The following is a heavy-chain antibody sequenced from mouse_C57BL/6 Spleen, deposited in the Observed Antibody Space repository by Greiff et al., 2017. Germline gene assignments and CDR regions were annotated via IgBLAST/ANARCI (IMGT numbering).Heavy chain of an antibody. CDR1: GYTFTGYW. D-gene: IGHD1-1*01. CDR3: AKGITTVVLRD. Sequence: QVQLKESGAELMKPGASVKLSCQATGYTFTGYWIEWVKQRPGHGLEWIGEFLPGSGSTNYNEKFKGKATFTTDTSSNTAYMQLSGLTTEDSASYYGAKGITTVVLRDWGQGTTLTVSS. J-gene: IGHJ2*01. CDR2: FLPGSGST. V-gene: IGHV1-9*01.